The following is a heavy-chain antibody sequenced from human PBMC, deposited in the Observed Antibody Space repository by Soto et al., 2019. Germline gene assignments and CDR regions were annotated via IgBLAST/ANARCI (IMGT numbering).Heavy chain of an antibody. CDR1: GNSFTSYS. CDR3: AGDYENASGLDY. V-gene: IGHV1-3*01. CDR2: IIAGNGNT. D-gene: IGHD3-16*01. Sequence: ASVKVSCKASGNSFTSYSIHWVRQAPGQRLELVGWIIAGNGNTIYSQNFRGRVSITRDTSASTAYMELSSLRSEDTAVYYCAGDYENASGLDYWGQGTQVTVSS. J-gene: IGHJ4*02.